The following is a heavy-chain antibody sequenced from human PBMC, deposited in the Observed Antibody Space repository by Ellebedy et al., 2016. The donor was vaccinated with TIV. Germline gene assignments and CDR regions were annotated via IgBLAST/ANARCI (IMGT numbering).Heavy chain of an antibody. CDR3: ARARASYYDILTGYYQDYYYYGMDV. CDR1: GGSISSYY. J-gene: IGHJ6*02. CDR2: IYYSGST. V-gene: IGHV4-59*01. Sequence: SETLSLTXTVSGGSISSYYWSWIRQPPGKGLEWIGYIYYSGSTNYNPSLKSRVTISVDTSKNQFSLKLSSVTAADTAVYYCARARASYYDILTGYYQDYYYYGMDVWGQGTTVTVSS. D-gene: IGHD3-9*01.